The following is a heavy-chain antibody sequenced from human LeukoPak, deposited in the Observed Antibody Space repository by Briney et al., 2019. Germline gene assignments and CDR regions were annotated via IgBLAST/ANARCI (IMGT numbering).Heavy chain of an antibody. J-gene: IGHJ4*02. V-gene: IGHV3-23*01. Sequence: GGSLRLSCAASGFTLSSYAMNWVRQAPGKGLEWVSVISGSATYYADSVKGRFTVSRDNSKNTLYLQMNSLRAEDTAVYYCAKDNNYYGSGTYYLDYWGQGTLVTVSS. CDR2: ISGSAT. D-gene: IGHD3-10*01. CDR1: GFTLSSYA. CDR3: AKDNNYYGSGTYYLDY.